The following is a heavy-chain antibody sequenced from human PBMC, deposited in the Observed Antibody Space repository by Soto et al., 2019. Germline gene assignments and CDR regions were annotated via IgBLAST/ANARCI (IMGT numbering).Heavy chain of an antibody. CDR3: ARGGAYFDILTGPKGMDH. D-gene: IGHD3-9*01. V-gene: IGHV4-4*02. CDR2: VHHSGGT. Sequence: QVQLQESGPGLVKPSATLSLSCAVSGDSVTVAHWWTWVRQPPGKGLEWVGEVHHSGGTNYNPSLKSRLSRSMDKSKNEFSLNLHSGTAAATAVYYCARGGAYFDILTGPKGMDHWGQGALVTVSS. CDR1: GDSVTVAHW. J-gene: IGHJ4*02.